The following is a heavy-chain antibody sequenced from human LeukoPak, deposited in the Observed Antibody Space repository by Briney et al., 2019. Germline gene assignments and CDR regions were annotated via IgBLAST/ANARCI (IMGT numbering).Heavy chain of an antibody. J-gene: IGHJ4*02. CDR1: GFTFSGYG. CDR2: MSNDGTKK. CDR3: AKDRALITVVVPPTSY. V-gene: IGHV3-30*18. D-gene: IGHD2-2*01. Sequence: PGGSLRLSCAASGFTFSGYGMHWVRQAPGKGLEWVAVMSNDGTKKYYGDSVRGRFSMSRDNSKNTLYLQMNSLRAEDTAVYYCAKDRALITVVVPPTSYWGQGTLVTVSS.